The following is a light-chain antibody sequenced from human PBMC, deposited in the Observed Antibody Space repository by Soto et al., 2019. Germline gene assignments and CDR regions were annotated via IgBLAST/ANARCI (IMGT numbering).Light chain of an antibody. J-gene: IGKJ5*01. CDR3: QQRSNWPIT. CDR2: DAS. CDR1: QSVSSY. Sequence: LTQSPATLPSSLGERATIPCGASQSVSSYLAWYQQKPGQAPRLLIYDASNRATGIPARFSGSGSGTDFTLTISSLEPEDFAVYYCQQRSNWPITFGQGTRLEIK. V-gene: IGKV3-11*01.